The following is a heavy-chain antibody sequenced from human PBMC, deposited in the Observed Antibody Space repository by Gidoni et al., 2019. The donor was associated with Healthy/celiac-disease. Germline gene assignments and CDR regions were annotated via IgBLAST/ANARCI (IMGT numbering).Heavy chain of an antibody. CDR1: GVAFSGYE. D-gene: IGHD2-15*01. V-gene: IGHV3-48*03. CDR2: ISSKGNTI. CDR3: ASAAVLDALADY. Sequence: EAQPGVLGGGLVPPVGSLRHPCAAPGVAFSGYEMNLVRQGPGQGLGWVSNISSKGNTIYYTDAVKGQCTVSRDNAKISLYLKMNNLRAEDTAVYDCASAAVLDALADYWGQGTLVTVSS. J-gene: IGHJ4*02.